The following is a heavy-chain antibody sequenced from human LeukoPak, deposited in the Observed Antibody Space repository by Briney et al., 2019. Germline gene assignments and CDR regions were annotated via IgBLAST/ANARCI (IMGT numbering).Heavy chain of an antibody. Sequence: SQTLSLTCAISGDSVSSSGFAWNWIRQSPSRGLEWLGRTYYASQWSNEYALSVKGRITINPDTSKNQFSLQLNSVTPEDTAVYYCTRGRNSAFDYWGQGTLVTVSS. CDR3: TRGRNSAFDY. CDR1: GDSVSSSGFA. D-gene: IGHD1-14*01. J-gene: IGHJ4*02. CDR2: TYYASQWSN. V-gene: IGHV6-1*01.